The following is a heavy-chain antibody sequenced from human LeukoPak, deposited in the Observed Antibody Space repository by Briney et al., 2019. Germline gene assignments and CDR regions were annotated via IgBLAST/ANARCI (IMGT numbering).Heavy chain of an antibody. D-gene: IGHD3-22*01. J-gene: IGHJ3*01. CDR1: IDPISRHY. Sequence: SEPLSLTCTVSIDPISRHYWTCLRQPPGKGLECIGYIHYGGITNYNPSLKSRVTISVDTSKKQFSLNMSSVTPADTALYYCARDSVDESSGYYPSGAFDLWGQGTLVTVSS. V-gene: IGHV4-59*11. CDR2: IHYGGIT. CDR3: ARDSVDESSGYYPSGAFDL.